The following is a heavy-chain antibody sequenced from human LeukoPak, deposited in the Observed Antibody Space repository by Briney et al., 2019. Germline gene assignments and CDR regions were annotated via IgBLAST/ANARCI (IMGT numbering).Heavy chain of an antibody. J-gene: IGHJ4*02. D-gene: IGHD2-8*02. V-gene: IGHV4-61*01. CDR2: IYYSGST. Sequence: SETLSLTCTVSGGSVSSGSYYWSWIRQPPGKGLEWIGYIYYSGSTNYNPSLKSRVTISVDTSKNQFSLKLSSVTAADTAVYYCARTVLYYFDYWGQGTLVTVSS. CDR3: ARTVLYYFDY. CDR1: GGSVSSGSYY.